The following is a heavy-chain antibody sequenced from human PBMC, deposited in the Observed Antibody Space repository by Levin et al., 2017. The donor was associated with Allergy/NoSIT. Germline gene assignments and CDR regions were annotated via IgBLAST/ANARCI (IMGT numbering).Heavy chain of an antibody. Sequence: GGSLRLSCAASGFTFSSYGMHWVRQAPGKGLEWVAVISSDGRKKFYADSVKGRFTISRDNSKNTLDLQMNSLRAEDTAVYYCAKDVYGSVSYPLGNDAFEMWGQGTKVSVSS. V-gene: IGHV3-30*18. D-gene: IGHD6-19*01. CDR3: AKDVYGSVSYPLGNDAFEM. CDR1: GFTFSSYG. CDR2: ISSDGRKK. J-gene: IGHJ3*02.